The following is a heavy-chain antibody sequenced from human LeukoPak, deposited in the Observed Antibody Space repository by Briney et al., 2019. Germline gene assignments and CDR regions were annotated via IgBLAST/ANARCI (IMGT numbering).Heavy chain of an antibody. CDR3: ATRRAVGDRYYYYYYMDV. V-gene: IGHV4-34*01. CDR2: INHSGST. Sequence: PSETLSLTCAVYGGSFSGYYWRWIRQPPGKGLEWIGEINHSGSTNYNPSLKSRVSISVDTSKNQFSLKLSSVTAADTAVYYCATRRAVGDRYYYYYYMDVWGKGTTVTVSS. CDR1: GGSFSGYY. D-gene: IGHD1-26*01. J-gene: IGHJ6*03.